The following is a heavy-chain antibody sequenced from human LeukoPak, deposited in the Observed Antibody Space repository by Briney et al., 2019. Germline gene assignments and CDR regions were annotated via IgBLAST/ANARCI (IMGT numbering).Heavy chain of an antibody. CDR1: VGSISSGNW. V-gene: IGHV4-4*02. D-gene: IGHD2-2*02. J-gene: IGHJ6*02. CDR3: ATAPILRGEGGEHYKYGMDV. CDR2: IYHNGTP. Sequence: PSETLSLTCAVSVGSISSGNWWSWVRQSPGKGLEWIGEIYHNGTPNYSPSLKSRVTISADTFKNHFSLKLTSLTAADTAVYYCATAPILRGEGGEHYKYGMDVWGQGTTVIVSS.